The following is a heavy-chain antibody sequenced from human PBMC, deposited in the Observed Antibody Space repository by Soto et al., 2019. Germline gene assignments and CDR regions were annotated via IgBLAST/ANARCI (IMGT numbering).Heavy chain of an antibody. V-gene: IGHV4-59*01. D-gene: IGHD2-8*01. CDR2: IYNIVYS. Sequence: SETLSLTCTVSGGSISGYYWSWIRQPPGKGLEWIGYIYNIVYSNYNPSLKSRVTISVDTSKNQFSLKLSSVTAADTAVYYCARDRCINGVCYSDYWGQGPLVTVSS. CDR3: ARDRCINGVCYSDY. J-gene: IGHJ4*02. CDR1: GGSISGYY.